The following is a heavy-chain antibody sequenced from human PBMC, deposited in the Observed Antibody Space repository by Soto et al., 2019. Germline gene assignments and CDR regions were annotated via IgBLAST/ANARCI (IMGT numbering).Heavy chain of an antibody. CDR3: ERGGFGGGPNYFGLDV. CDR2: IYNTETT. D-gene: IGHD3-16*01. Sequence: QVQLQESGPGLVKPSETLSLTCTVSGGSIGTHYWSWIRQPPGKGLEWIGYIYNTETTKYSPSLGSRVAISVDTARNQFSLKLNSVTAADTAVYYCERGGFGGGPNYFGLDVWGPGTAVTVSS. CDR1: GGSIGTHY. V-gene: IGHV4-59*11. J-gene: IGHJ6*02.